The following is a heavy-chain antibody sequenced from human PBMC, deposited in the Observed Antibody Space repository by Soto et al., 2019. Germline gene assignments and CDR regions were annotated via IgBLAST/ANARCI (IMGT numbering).Heavy chain of an antibody. V-gene: IGHV4-31*03. D-gene: IGHD3-22*01. CDR2: IYYSGST. CDR3: ASSRYYDSSGYYKMYYFDY. Sequence: SETLSLTCTVSGGSISSGGYYWSWIRQHPGKGLEWIGYIYYSGSTYYNPSLKSRVTISVDTSKNQFSLKLSSVTAADTAVYYCASSRYYDSSGYYKMYYFDYWGQGTLVTVSS. J-gene: IGHJ4*02. CDR1: GGSISSGGYY.